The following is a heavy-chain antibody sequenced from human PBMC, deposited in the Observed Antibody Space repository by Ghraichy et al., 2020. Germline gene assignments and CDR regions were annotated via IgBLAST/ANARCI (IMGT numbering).Heavy chain of an antibody. J-gene: IGHJ5*02. V-gene: IGHV4-39*01. CDR1: GVSISSTSYY. Sequence: SETLSLTCTVSGVSISSTSYYWGWIRQPPGKGLEWIGSVYYSGSTYDNPSLKSRLTISVDTSKNQFSLKLTSVTAADTAVYYCASARIVVVFGARNYNWFDPWGQGTRVTVAS. D-gene: IGHD2-21*01. CDR3: ASARIVVVFGARNYNWFDP. CDR2: VYYSGST.